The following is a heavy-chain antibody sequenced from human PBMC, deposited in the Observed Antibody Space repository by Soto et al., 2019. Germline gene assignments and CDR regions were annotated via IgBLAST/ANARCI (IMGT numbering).Heavy chain of an antibody. CDR2: INSDGSST. D-gene: IGHD1-1*01. CDR3: ARARGTSGTTYYYFDY. V-gene: IGHV3-74*01. Sequence: GSLRLSCAASGFTFNSYWIHWVRQAPGKGLVWVSRINSDGSSTSYADSVKGRFTISRDNAKNTVYLQMNSLRAEDTAVYYCARARGTSGTTYYYFDYWGQGTLVTVSS. J-gene: IGHJ4*02. CDR1: GFTFNSYW.